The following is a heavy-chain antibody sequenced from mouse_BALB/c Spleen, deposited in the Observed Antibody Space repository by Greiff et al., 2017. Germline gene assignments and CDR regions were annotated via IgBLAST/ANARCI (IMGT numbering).Heavy chain of an antibody. CDR1: GYTFTSYT. CDR2: INPSSGYT. J-gene: IGHJ3*01. Sequence: VKLMESGAELARPGASVKMSCKASGYTFTSYTMHWVKQRPGQGLEWIGYINPSSGYTNYNQKFKDKATLTADKSSSTAYMQLSSLTSEDSAVYYCARDGYYVGAYWGQGTLVTVSA. V-gene: IGHV1-4*01. CDR3: ARDGYYVGAY. D-gene: IGHD2-3*01.